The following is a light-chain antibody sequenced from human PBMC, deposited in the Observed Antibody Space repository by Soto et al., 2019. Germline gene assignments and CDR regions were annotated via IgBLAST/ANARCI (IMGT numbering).Light chain of an antibody. CDR1: SSDVGGYNY. Sequence: QSALTQPASVSGSPGQSITISCTGTSSDVGGYNYISWYQQHPGKAPKLMIYEVNNRPSGVSNRFSGSKSGNTASLTISGLQAEDEADYYCSSYTSSNFWVFGEGTKLTVL. V-gene: IGLV2-14*01. CDR3: SSYTSSNFWV. CDR2: EVN. J-gene: IGLJ3*02.